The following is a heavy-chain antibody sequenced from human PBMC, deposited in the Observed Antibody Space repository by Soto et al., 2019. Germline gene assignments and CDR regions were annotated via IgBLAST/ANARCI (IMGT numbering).Heavy chain of an antibody. CDR3: ARDRGGAIDS. J-gene: IGHJ4*02. D-gene: IGHD1-26*01. CDR1: GGSISSYY. CDR2: IYYSGST. Sequence: PSETLSLTCTVSGGSISSYYWSWIRQPPGKGLEWIGYIYYSGSTNYNPSLKSRVTISVDTSKNQFSLKLSSVTAADTAVYSCARDRGGAIDSWGQGTLVTVSS. V-gene: IGHV4-59*01.